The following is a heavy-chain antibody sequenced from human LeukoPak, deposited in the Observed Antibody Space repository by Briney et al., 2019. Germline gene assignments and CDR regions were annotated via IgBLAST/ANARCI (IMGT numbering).Heavy chain of an antibody. J-gene: IGHJ4*02. D-gene: IGHD1-14*01. CDR1: GFTSSNFA. Sequence: GRSLRLSCEVSGFTSSNFAMSWVRQAPGRGLEWVSGISSSGGNTKYADSVKGRFAISKNNSKNTQYLKMNSLSVGDAAVYFCAKDVKGSITTRPPYFVYWGQGTLVTVSS. CDR2: ISSSGGNT. CDR3: AKDVKGSITTRPPYFVY. V-gene: IGHV3-23*01.